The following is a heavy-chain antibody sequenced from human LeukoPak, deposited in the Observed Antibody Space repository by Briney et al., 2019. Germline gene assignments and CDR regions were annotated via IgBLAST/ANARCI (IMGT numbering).Heavy chain of an antibody. V-gene: IGHV1-8*03. J-gene: IGHJ4*02. CDR1: GYTFSSYD. CDR2: MNPNSGNR. CDR3: AKDHCSGGSCYRFDY. Sequence: ASVKVSCKASGYTFSSYDINWVRQATGQGLEWMGWMNPNSGNRGYAQKFQGRVTITTNTSISTAYMELSSLRSEDTAVYYCAKDHCSGGSCYRFDYWGQGTLVTVSS. D-gene: IGHD2-15*01.